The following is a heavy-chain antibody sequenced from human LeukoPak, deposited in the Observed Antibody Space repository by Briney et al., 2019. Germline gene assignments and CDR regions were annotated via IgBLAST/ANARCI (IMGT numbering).Heavy chain of an antibody. Sequence: SETLSLTCTVSSGSISSSSYYGSWIRQPPGKGLEWIEHIYNSGNVNNNPSLKSRVTIAEDQSHNQYSLKLSEVTAEDTVVYYWAGEWFGELLRSDWDQGTLVTVSS. CDR3: AGEWFGELLRSD. J-gene: IGHJ4*02. D-gene: IGHD3-10*01. V-gene: IGHV4-61*01. CDR2: IYNSGNV. CDR1: SGSISSSSYY.